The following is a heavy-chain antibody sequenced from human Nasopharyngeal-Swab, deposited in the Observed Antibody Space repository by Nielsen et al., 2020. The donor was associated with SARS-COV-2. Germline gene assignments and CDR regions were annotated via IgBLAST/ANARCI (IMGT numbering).Heavy chain of an antibody. V-gene: IGHV3-69-1*01. CDR3: ARDGLGDYYFDY. Sequence: VRQAPGKGLQWISYITSGNSVQYADSVKGRFTISRDNAKNSLYLQMNSLRAEDTAVYYCARDGLGDYYFDYWGQGTLVTVSS. CDR2: ITSGNSV. D-gene: IGHD2-21*02. J-gene: IGHJ4*02.